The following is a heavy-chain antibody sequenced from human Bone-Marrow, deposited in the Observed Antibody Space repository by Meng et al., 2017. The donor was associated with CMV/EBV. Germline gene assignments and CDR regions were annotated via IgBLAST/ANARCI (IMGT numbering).Heavy chain of an antibody. CDR2: ICSGGST. CDR1: GFTVSSNY. J-gene: IGHJ6*02. D-gene: IGHD2-2*02. Sequence: GESLKISCAASGFTVSSNYMSWVRQAPGKGLEWVSVICSGGSTYYADSVKGRFTIFRDNSKNTLYLQMNSRGAEDTAVYYCAKDRCSSTSCYIGEFHGMDVWGQGTTVTVSS. V-gene: IGHV3-66*01. CDR3: AKDRCSSTSCYIGEFHGMDV.